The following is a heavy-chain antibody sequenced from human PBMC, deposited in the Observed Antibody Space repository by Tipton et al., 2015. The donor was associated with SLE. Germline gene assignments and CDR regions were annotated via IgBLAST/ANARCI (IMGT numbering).Heavy chain of an antibody. V-gene: IGHV4-39*02. CDR1: GGSFSTSSFN. Sequence: LRLSCAVSGGSFSTSSFNWGWIRQPPGKALEWIGTIYYSGTVFYNPSLKSRVTLSVDTSKNRFSLKLTSVTAADTAIYYCARLLRGGPFDPWGQGTLVTVSS. CDR3: ARLLRGGPFDP. D-gene: IGHD3-10*01. CDR2: IYYSGTV. J-gene: IGHJ5*02.